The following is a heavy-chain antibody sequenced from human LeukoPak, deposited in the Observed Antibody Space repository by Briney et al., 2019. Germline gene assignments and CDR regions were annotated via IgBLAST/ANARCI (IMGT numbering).Heavy chain of an antibody. J-gene: IGHJ4*02. Sequence: ASVKVSCKASGYTFTGYYMHWVRQAPGQGLEWMGRINPNSGGTNYAQKFQGRVTMTRDTSISTAYMELSSLRSDDPAVYYCARGRRREIAVAGKDFDYWGQGTLVTVSS. D-gene: IGHD6-19*01. CDR1: GYTFTGYY. V-gene: IGHV1-2*06. CDR3: ARGRRREIAVAGKDFDY. CDR2: INPNSGGT.